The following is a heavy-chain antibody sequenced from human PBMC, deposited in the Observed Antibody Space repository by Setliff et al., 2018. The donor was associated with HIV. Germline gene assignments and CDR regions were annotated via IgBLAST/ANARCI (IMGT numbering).Heavy chain of an antibody. V-gene: IGHV5-51*01. CDR2: IYPGDSVT. CDR1: GYTFTNYW. Sequence: GESLKISCRASGYTFTNYWIGWVRQMPGKDLEWIGVIYPGDSVTRYGPSFQGQVFISADRSITTAYLEWSSLKPSDTAMYYCIRRRRAPGTEDLEAVWGQGTLVTVSS. J-gene: IGHJ4*02. CDR3: IRRRRAPGTEDLEAV. D-gene: IGHD1-26*01.